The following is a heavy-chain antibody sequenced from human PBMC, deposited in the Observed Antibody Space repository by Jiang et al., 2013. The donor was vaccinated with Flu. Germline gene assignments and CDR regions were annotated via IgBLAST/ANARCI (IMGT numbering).Heavy chain of an antibody. CDR3: ARARAPEVAANYFDY. CDR2: IHYSGST. Sequence: GPGLVKPPETLSLTCTVSGGSISSHYWNWIRQPPGKGLEWIGYIHYSGSTNYNSSLKSRVTISLDTSKNKFSLQLSSVTAADTALYYCARARAPEVAANYFDYWGQGTLVTVSS. CDR1: GGSISSHY. V-gene: IGHV4-59*11. D-gene: IGHD6-13*01. J-gene: IGHJ4*02.